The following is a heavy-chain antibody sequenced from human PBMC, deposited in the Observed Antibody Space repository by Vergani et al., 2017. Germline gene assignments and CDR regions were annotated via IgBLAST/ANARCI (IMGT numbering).Heavy chain of an antibody. CDR3: AKPLGWELPDFYYGMDV. J-gene: IGHJ6*02. V-gene: IGHV3-30*02. D-gene: IGHD1-26*01. CDR1: GFTFNTYG. Sequence: QVQLVESGGGVVQPGGSLRLSCAASGFTFNTYGFHWVRQAPGKGLEWVAFIRYDGINTYYVDSVRGRFNISRDDPKNTLYLNMISLRPEDTAVYYCAKPLGWELPDFYYGMDVWGLGTTVTVS. CDR2: IRYDGINT.